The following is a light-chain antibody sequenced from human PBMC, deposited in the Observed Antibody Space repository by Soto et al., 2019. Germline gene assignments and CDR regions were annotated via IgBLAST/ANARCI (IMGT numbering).Light chain of an antibody. Sequence: QSVLTQPPSASGSPGQSVTISCTGTSSDVGGYNYVSWYQQHPGKAPKLMIYEVTKRPSGVPDRFSGSKSGNTASLTVSGLQVEDEDDYYCSSYVGSNNYVFGTGTKVTVL. J-gene: IGLJ1*01. CDR3: SSYVGSNNYV. CDR1: SSDVGGYNY. V-gene: IGLV2-8*01. CDR2: EVT.